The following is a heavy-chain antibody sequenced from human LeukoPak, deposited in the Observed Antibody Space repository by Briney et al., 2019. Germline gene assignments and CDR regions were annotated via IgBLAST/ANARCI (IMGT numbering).Heavy chain of an antibody. CDR1: GYTFTSYY. Sequence: ASVKVSCKASGYTFTSYYMHWVRQAPGQGREWMGIINPSGGSTSYAQKFQGRVTMTRDMSTSTVYMELSSLRSEDTAVYYCARVATYYYDSSGYYFDYWGQGTLVTVSS. CDR3: ARVATYYYDSSGYYFDY. D-gene: IGHD3-22*01. J-gene: IGHJ4*02. CDR2: INPSGGST. V-gene: IGHV1-46*01.